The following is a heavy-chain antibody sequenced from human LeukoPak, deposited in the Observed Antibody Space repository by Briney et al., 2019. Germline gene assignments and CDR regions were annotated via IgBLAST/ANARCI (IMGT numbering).Heavy chain of an antibody. Sequence: SETLSLTCTVSGGSISSSSYYWGWIRQPPGKGLEWIGSIYYSGSTYYNPSLKSRVTISVDTSKNQLSLKLSSVTAADTAVYYCARLKIVGATVDYWGQGTLVTVSS. V-gene: IGHV4-39*01. D-gene: IGHD1-26*01. CDR2: IYYSGST. J-gene: IGHJ4*02. CDR1: GGSISSSSYY. CDR3: ARLKIVGATVDY.